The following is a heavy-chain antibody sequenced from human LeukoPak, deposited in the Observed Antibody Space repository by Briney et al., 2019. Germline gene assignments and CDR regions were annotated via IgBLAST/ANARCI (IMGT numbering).Heavy chain of an antibody. J-gene: IGHJ4*02. CDR3: TREVYSSGWYGGYYFDY. CDR2: IRSKANSYAT. Sequence: GGSLRLSCAASGFTFSSYGMSWVRQAPGKGLEWVGRIRSKANSYATAYAASVKGRFTISRDDSKNTAYLQMNSLKTEDTAVYYCTREVYSSGWYGGYYFDYWGQGTLVTVSS. D-gene: IGHD6-19*01. V-gene: IGHV3-73*01. CDR1: GFTFSSYG.